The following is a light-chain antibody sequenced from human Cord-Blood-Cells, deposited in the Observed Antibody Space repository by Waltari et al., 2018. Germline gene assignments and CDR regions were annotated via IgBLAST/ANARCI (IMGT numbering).Light chain of an antibody. CDR2: DVS. Sequence: QSPLTQPRSVSGTPGQSVTISCTGTSSDVGGYTYVSWYQQHTGKAPKLMIYDVSKRPSGVPDRFSGSKSGNTASLTISGLQAEDEADYYCCSYAGSYTVVFGGGTKLTVL. CDR3: CSYAGSYTVV. CDR1: SSDVGGYTY. V-gene: IGLV2-11*01. J-gene: IGLJ2*01.